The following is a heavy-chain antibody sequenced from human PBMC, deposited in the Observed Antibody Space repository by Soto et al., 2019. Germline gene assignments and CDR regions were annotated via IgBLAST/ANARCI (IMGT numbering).Heavy chain of an antibody. CDR1: GFTFSSYG. J-gene: IGHJ4*02. V-gene: IGHV3-30*03. Sequence: QVQLVESGGGVVQPGRSLRLSCVAPGFTFSSYGMHWVRQAPGKGLEWLAVIAYDGSNKYYADSVKGRFTISRDNSKNTLYLEMNSLRPEDTAVYYCATTMIVVDTFDHWGQGTLVTVSS. D-gene: IGHD3-22*01. CDR3: ATTMIVVDTFDH. CDR2: IAYDGSNK.